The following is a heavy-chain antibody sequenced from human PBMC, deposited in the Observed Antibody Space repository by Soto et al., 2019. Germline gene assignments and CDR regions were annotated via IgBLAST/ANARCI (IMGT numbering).Heavy chain of an antibody. V-gene: IGHV3-7*01. CDR2: IKPDGSEQ. J-gene: IGHJ6*02. CDR3: ARGNWNYYYGFDV. Sequence: GGSMRLSCAASEFTFDKYYMTWVRQAPGKGPEWVANIKPDGSEQYYVDSVKGRFTISRDNANNSLYLQMNSLRAEDTAVYCCARGNWNYYYGFDVWGQGTTVTVSS. D-gene: IGHD1-20*01. CDR1: EFTFDKYY.